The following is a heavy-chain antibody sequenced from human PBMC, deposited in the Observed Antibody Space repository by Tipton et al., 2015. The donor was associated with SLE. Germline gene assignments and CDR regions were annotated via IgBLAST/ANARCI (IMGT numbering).Heavy chain of an antibody. V-gene: IGHV3-74*01. CDR1: GFTFSTHW. J-gene: IGHJ6*02. CDR2: INSDSSST. CDR3: ARAPVQYYTIDV. Sequence: SLRLSCAASGFTFSTHWMHWVRQDPGKGLVWVSRINSDSSSTSYADSVKGRFTISRDNAKNTFYLQMNSLRAEDTAVYYCARAPVQYYTIDVWGQGTTVTVSS.